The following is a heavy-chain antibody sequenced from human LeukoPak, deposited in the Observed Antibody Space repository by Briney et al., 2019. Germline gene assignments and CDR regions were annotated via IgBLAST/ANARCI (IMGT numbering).Heavy chain of an antibody. CDR1: GGSFSGYY. Sequence: RPSETLSLTCAVYGGSFSGYYWSWIRQPPGRGLEWIGYISDSGSTNYNPSLKSRVTISVDTSKNQFSLMLSSVTAADTAVYYCARGYDSSAYYPFNYWGQGTLVTVSS. V-gene: IGHV4-59*01. CDR3: ARGYDSSAYYPFNY. D-gene: IGHD3-22*01. CDR2: ISDSGST. J-gene: IGHJ4*02.